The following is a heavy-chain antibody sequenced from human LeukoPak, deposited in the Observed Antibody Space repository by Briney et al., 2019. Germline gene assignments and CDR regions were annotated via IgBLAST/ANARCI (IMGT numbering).Heavy chain of an antibody. Sequence: GRSLTLSCAASGFTFSSYGMHWVRQAPGKGLEWVAVISYDGSNKYYADSVKGRFTISRDNSKNTLYLQMNSLRAEDTAVYYCANNRRSGYYFDYWGQGTLVTVSS. CDR2: ISYDGSNK. D-gene: IGHD1-14*01. V-gene: IGHV3-30*18. J-gene: IGHJ4*02. CDR1: GFTFSSYG. CDR3: ANNRRSGYYFDY.